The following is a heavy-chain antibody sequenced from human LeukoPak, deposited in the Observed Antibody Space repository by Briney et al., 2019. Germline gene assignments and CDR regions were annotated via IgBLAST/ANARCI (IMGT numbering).Heavy chain of an antibody. CDR1: GFTFSSYG. Sequence: GGSLRLSCAASGFTFSSYGMSWVRQAPGKGLEWVSAISGSGGSTYYADSVKGRFTISRDNSKNTLYLQMNSLRAEDTAVYYCAKDVVWGSYRYSDYWGQGTLVTVSP. CDR2: ISGSGGST. J-gene: IGHJ4*02. V-gene: IGHV3-23*01. D-gene: IGHD3-16*02. CDR3: AKDVVWGSYRYSDY.